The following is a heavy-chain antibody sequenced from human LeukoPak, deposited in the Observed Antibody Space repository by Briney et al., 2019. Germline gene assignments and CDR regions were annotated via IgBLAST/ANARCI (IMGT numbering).Heavy chain of an antibody. J-gene: IGHJ5*02. CDR1: GFTLSTNY. CDR3: ARDSSGWYDH. V-gene: IGHV3-53*01. D-gene: IGHD6-19*01. CDR2: IYAGGTT. Sequence: GGSLRLSCAASGFTLSTNYMSWVRHAPGRGLEWVSVIYAGGTTYYADSVRGRFTISRDNSKSTLYLQMNSLRDEDTAVYYCARDSSGWYDHWGQGTLVTVSS.